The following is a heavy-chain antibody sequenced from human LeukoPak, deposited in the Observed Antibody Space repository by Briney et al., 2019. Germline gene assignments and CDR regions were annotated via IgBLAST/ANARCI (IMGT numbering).Heavy chain of an antibody. D-gene: IGHD3-16*01. CDR3: AGRGDP. J-gene: IGHJ5*02. V-gene: IGHV4-39*01. CDR1: GGSISSGSYY. Sequence: SETLSLTCTVSGGSISSGSYYWGWIRQPPGKGLEWIASIYYTGKTDYNPSLKSRATISVDKSKNQLFLKLTSVTVADTAISYCAGRGDPWGQGTLVTVSS. CDR2: IYYTGKT.